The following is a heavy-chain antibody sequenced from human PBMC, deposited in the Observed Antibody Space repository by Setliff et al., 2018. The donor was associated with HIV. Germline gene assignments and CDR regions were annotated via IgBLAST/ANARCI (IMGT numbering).Heavy chain of an antibody. J-gene: IGHJ6*03. CDR1: NGSISTYY. D-gene: IGHD3-22*01. V-gene: IGHV4-4*07. CDR3: ARGFSGDYLFTGYLDV. CDR2: IYTSGST. Sequence: SETLSLTCTVSNGSISTYYWSWIRQPAGKRLEWIGRIYTSGSTNYNPSLKSRVTISVDTSKNQFSLKLSSVTAADTAFYYCARGFSGDYLFTGYLDVWGKGTTVTVSS.